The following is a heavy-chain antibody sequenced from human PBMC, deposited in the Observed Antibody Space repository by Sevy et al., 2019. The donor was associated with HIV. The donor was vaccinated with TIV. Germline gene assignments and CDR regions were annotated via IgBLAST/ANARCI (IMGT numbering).Heavy chain of an antibody. D-gene: IGHD2-8*01. V-gene: IGHV3-30-3*01. J-gene: IGHJ4*02. CDR3: ARVAVSYCTNDCYHRFDY. Sequence: GSLRLSCAVSGFSFSHYAFHWVRQAPGKGLEWVSLISYDGTYKYYAGSVQGRFTISRDNSKNTLYLQMNSLRGNDTAVYYCARVAVSYCTNDCYHRFDYWGPGALVTVSS. CDR2: ISYDGTYK. CDR1: GFSFSHYA.